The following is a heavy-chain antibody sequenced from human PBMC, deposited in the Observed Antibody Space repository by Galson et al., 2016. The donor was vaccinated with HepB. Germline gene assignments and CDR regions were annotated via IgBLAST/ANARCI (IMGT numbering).Heavy chain of an antibody. Sequence: SLRLSCAASGFTFSSYNMNWVRQAPGKGLEWVSSISSSSNSIYDADSVKGRFTISRDNAKNSLFLQMNSLRVEDTAVYYCAGDNCINAICYTGWFDSWGQGTLVTVSA. CDR1: GFTFSSYN. CDR2: ISSSSNSI. CDR3: AGDNCINAICYTGWFDS. J-gene: IGHJ5*01. D-gene: IGHD2-8*01. V-gene: IGHV3-21*01.